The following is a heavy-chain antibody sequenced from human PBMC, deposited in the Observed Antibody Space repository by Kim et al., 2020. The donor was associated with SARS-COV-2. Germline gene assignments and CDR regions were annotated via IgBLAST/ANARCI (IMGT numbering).Heavy chain of an antibody. D-gene: IGHD6-19*01. CDR1: GGSISSSGYY. Sequence: SETLSLTCTVSGGSISSSGYYWGWIRQPPGKGLEWIGSIYYSGSTYYNPSLKSRVTISGDTSKNQFCLKLSSVTAADTAVYYCARELREQWLALGGWVDPSGPGNLFTVSP. J-gene: IGHJ5*02. V-gene: IGHV4-39*07. CDR2: IYYSGST. CDR3: ARELREQWLALGGWVDP.